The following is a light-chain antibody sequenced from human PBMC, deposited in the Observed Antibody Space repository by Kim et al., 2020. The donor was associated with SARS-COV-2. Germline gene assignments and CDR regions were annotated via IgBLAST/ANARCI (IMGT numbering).Light chain of an antibody. V-gene: IGLV3-19*01. CDR1: SLRTYH. J-gene: IGLJ3*02. CDR2: NKD. CDR3: NSRDSSGNPWV. Sequence: SSELTQDPAVSVALGQTVRITCQGNSLRTYHASWYQQRPGQAPVLVIYNKDNRPSGIPDRFSGSSSVDTASLTITGARAEDEADYYCNSRDSSGNPWVVG.